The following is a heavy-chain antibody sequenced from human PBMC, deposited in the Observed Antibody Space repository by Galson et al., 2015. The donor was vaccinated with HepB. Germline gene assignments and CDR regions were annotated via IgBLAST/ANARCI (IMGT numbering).Heavy chain of an antibody. J-gene: IGHJ5*02. CDR3: ARTIPTTPNWFDP. D-gene: IGHD1-14*01. Sequence: SVKVSCEASGYTFSDYYIHWVRQAPGQGLEWMGWINPKSGGTKYAQRFQGGVTMTSDTSTSTAYMELSRLRSDDEAVYYCARTIPTTPNWFDPWGQGTLVSVSS. CDR1: GYTFSDYY. CDR2: INPKSGGT. V-gene: IGHV1-2*02.